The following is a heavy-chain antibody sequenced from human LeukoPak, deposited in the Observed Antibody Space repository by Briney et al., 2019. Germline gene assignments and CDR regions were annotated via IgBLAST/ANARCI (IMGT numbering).Heavy chain of an antibody. CDR3: ARSPPQSGRSYYFDY. V-gene: IGHV3-21*01. CDR1: GFTFSSYS. CDR2: ISSSSSYI. D-gene: IGHD6-6*01. J-gene: IGHJ4*02. Sequence: PGGSLRLSCAASGFTFSSYSMNWVRQAPGKGLEWVSSISSSSSYIYYADSVKGRFTISRDNAKNSLYLQMSSLRAEDTAVFYCARSPPQSGRSYYFDYWGQGTLVTVSS.